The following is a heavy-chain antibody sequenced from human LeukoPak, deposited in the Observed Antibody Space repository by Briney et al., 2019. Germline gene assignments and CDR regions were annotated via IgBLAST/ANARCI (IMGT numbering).Heavy chain of an antibody. V-gene: IGHV3-23*01. Sequence: PGGSLRLSCAASRFTFSSYAMSWVRQAPGKGLEWDSTINDNDGRTYYADSVRGRLSISRDNSKNTLYLQMNSLRAEDTAVYYCARVFTGYSSGWRLGNDYWGQGTLVTVSS. CDR1: RFTFSSYA. CDR3: ARVFTGYSSGWRLGNDY. CDR2: INDNDGRT. D-gene: IGHD6-19*01. J-gene: IGHJ4*02.